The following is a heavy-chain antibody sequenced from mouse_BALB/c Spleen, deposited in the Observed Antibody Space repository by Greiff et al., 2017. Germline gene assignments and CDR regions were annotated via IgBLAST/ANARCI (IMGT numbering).Heavy chain of an antibody. CDR3: ARRGRYERAMDY. CDR1: GFTFSSFG. CDR2: ISSGSSTI. D-gene: IGHD2-14*01. V-gene: IGHV5-17*02. Sequence: EVKVVESGGGLVQPGGSRKLSCAASGFTFSSFGMHWVRQAPEKGLEWVAYISSGSSTIYYADTVKGRFTISRDNPKNTLFLQMTSLRSEDTAMYYCARRGRYERAMDYWGQGTSVTVSS. J-gene: IGHJ4*01.